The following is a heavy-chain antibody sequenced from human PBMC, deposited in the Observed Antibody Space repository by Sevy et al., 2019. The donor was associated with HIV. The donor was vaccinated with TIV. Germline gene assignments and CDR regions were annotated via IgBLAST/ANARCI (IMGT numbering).Heavy chain of an antibody. V-gene: IGHV3-23*01. J-gene: IGHJ4*02. CDR2: ISNSGANT. D-gene: IGHD6-19*01. CDR1: AFTFTNYG. Sequence: GGSLRLSCAASAFTFTNYGTHWVRQAPGKGLEWVSGISNSGANTYYADSVRGRFTVSRDNSKNTVYLQLNSLRAEDTAIYYCAKEWTLLSDWYGEFDYWGQGTLVTVSS. CDR3: AKEWTLLSDWYGEFDY.